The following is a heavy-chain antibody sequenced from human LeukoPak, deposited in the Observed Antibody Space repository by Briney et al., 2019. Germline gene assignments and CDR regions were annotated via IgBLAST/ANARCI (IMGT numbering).Heavy chain of an antibody. CDR3: ARIKWVAGRRRDIVVVPAAIQRYYYYYMDV. V-gene: IGHV4-34*01. Sequence: SETLSLTCAVYGGSLSGYYWSGIRQPPGKGLEWIGEINHSGSTNYNPSLKSRVTISVDTSKNQFSLKLSSVTAADTAVYYCARIKWVAGRRRDIVVVPAAIQRYYYYYMDVWGKGTTVTVSS. CDR2: INHSGST. D-gene: IGHD2-2*02. CDR1: GGSLSGYY. J-gene: IGHJ6*03.